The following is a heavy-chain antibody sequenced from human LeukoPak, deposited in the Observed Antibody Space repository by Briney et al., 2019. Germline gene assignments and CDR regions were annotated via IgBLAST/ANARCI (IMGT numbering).Heavy chain of an antibody. Sequence: SETLSLTCTVSGGSISSSHDYWGWFRQPPGKGLEWIGSIYYTGTTYNNPSLKSRVTISVDTSKNQFSLKLRSVTAADTAVYYCARALNLVGATSGAFDIWGQGTMVTVSS. J-gene: IGHJ3*02. D-gene: IGHD1-26*01. V-gene: IGHV4-39*07. CDR2: IYYTGTT. CDR3: ARALNLVGATSGAFDI. CDR1: GGSISSSHDY.